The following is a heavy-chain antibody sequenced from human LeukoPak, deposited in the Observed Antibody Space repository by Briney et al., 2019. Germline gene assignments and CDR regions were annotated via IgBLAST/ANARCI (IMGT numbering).Heavy chain of an antibody. Sequence: GGSLRLSCAASGFTFSSYWMHWVRQAPGKGLVWVSRINSDGSSTSYADSVKGRFTISRDNAKNTLYPQMNSLRAEDTAVYYCARDYSNYYYYMDVWGKGTTVTVSS. CDR1: GFTFSSYW. D-gene: IGHD4-11*01. CDR3: ARDYSNYYYYMDV. J-gene: IGHJ6*03. V-gene: IGHV3-74*01. CDR2: INSDGSST.